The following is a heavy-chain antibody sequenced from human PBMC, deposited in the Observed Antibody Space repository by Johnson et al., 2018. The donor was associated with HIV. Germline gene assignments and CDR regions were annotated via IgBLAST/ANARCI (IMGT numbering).Heavy chain of an antibody. CDR3: ARDQFMRVVDDDAFDI. CDR2: IYSGGST. V-gene: IGHV3-66*02. CDR1: GFTVSSNY. Sequence: MLLVESGGGLVQPGGSLRLSCAASGFTVSSNYMSWVRQAPGKGLEWVSVIYSGGSTYYADSVKGRFTISRDNSKNTLYLQMNSLRAEDTAVYYCARDQFMRVVDDDAFDIWGQGTMVTVSS. J-gene: IGHJ3*02. D-gene: IGHD3-22*01.